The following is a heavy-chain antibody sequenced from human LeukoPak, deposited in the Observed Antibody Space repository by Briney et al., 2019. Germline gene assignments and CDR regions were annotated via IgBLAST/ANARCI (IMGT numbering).Heavy chain of an antibody. CDR2: MNPNSGNT. CDR3: ARDGAIYLHNLFGYYYGMDV. J-gene: IGHJ6*02. CDR1: GYTFTSYD. D-gene: IGHD3-10*02. Sequence: ASVKVSCKASGYTFTSYDINWVRQATGQGLEWMGWMNPNSGNTGYAQKFQGRVTMTRNTSISTAYMELSSLRSEDTAVYYCARDGAIYLHNLFGYYYGMDVWGQGTTVTVSS. V-gene: IGHV1-8*01.